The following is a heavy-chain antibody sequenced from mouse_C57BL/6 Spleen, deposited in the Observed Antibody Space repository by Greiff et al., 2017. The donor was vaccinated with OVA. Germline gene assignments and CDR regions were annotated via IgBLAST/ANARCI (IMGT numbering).Heavy chain of an antibody. J-gene: IGHJ4*01. D-gene: IGHD1-1*01. CDR1: GFTFSSYT. CDR3: ARHGSSYDAMDY. Sequence: EVQRVESGGGLVKPGGSLKLSCAASGFTFSSYTMSWVRQTPEKRLEWVATISGGGGNTYYPDSVKGRFTISRDNAKNTLYLEMSSLRSEDTALYYCARHGSSYDAMDYGGQGTSVTVSS. V-gene: IGHV5-9*01. CDR2: ISGGGGNT.